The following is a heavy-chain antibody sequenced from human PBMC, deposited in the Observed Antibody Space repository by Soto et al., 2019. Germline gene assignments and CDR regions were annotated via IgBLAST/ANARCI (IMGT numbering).Heavy chain of an antibody. D-gene: IGHD4-17*01. J-gene: IGHJ5*02. CDR2: IYYTGMT. CDR3: ARETYGDSVGYFDP. CDR1: GISIRNSNYN. V-gene: IGHV4-39*07. Sequence: SDALTLNFISSGISIRNSNYNWGWIRQPPGKGLEWITSIYYTGMTYYNPSLKSRVTISVDTSKNQFSLKLSSVTAADTAVYYCARETYGDSVGYFDPWGQG.